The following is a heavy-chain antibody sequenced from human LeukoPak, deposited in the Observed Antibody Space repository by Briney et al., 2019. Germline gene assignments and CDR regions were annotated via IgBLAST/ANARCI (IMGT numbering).Heavy chain of an antibody. J-gene: IGHJ3*02. D-gene: IGHD3-16*02. Sequence: SQTLSLTCTVSGGSISSGSYYWSWIRQPAGKGLEWIGRIYTSGSTNYNPSLKSRVTISVDKSKNQFSLKLSSVTAADTAVYYCARDLKNLGDYVWGSYRADAFDIWGQGTMVTVSS. CDR1: GGSISSGSYY. CDR2: IYTSGST. V-gene: IGHV4-61*02. CDR3: ARDLKNLGDYVWGSYRADAFDI.